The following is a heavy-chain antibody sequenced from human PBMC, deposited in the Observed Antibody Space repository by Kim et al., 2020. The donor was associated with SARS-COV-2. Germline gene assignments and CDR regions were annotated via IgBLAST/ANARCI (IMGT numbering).Heavy chain of an antibody. V-gene: IGHV1-24*01. CDR3: ATGLYYYDSSGYQEDY. Sequence: ASVKVSCKVSGYTLTELSMHWVRQAPGKGLDWMGGFDPEDGETIYAQKFQGRVTMTEDTSTDTAYMELSSLRSEDTAVYYCATGLYYYDSSGYQEDYWGQGTLVTVSS. D-gene: IGHD3-22*01. CDR2: FDPEDGET. CDR1: GYTLTELS. J-gene: IGHJ4*02.